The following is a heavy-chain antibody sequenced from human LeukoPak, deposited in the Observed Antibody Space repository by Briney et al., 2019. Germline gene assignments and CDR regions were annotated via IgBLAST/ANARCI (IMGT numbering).Heavy chain of an antibody. Sequence: GGSLRLSCAASGLTFSSYAMHWVRQAPGKGLEWVAVISYDGSNKYYADSVKGRFTISRDNSKNTLYLQMNSLRAEDTAVYYCARDQGYSSSPRGGIDYWGQGTLVTVSS. V-gene: IGHV3-30*04. J-gene: IGHJ4*02. CDR2: ISYDGSNK. D-gene: IGHD6-6*01. CDR3: ARDQGYSSSPRGGIDY. CDR1: GLTFSSYA.